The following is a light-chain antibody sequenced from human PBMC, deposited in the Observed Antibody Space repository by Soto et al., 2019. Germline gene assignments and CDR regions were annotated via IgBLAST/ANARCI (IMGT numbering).Light chain of an antibody. V-gene: IGLV2-8*01. J-gene: IGLJ2*01. Sequence: QSALTQPPSASGSPGQSVTISCTGTLSDVGGQNSVSWYRQDPGKAPQLIVYDVTQRPSGVPDRFSGSRSGRTASLTVSGLQAADEPNYSCSSYTGTTVIFGGGTQLTVL. CDR3: SSYTGTTVI. CDR2: DVT. CDR1: LSDVGGQNS.